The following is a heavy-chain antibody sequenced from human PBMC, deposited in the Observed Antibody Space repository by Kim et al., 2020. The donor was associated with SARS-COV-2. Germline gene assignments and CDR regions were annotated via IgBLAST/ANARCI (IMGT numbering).Heavy chain of an antibody. J-gene: IGHJ4*02. CDR2: VFHTGST. CDR3: ARNGAGAYYFDY. Sequence: PSETLSLICAVSGGSITSNNWSWVRQTPGKVLEWIGEVFHTGSTNYNPSLKSRITMSVDTSKKQVSLRLTSVTAADTALYYCARNGAGAYYFDYWGQGTL. CDR1: GGSITSNNW. D-gene: IGHD1-26*01. V-gene: IGHV4-4*02.